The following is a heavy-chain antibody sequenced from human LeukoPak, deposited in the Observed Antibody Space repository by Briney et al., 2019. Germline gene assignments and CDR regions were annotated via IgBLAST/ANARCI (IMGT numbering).Heavy chain of an antibody. CDR2: IYPGDSDT. CDR3: ARDTGGAGDFDY. CDR1: GYSFTSYW. Sequence: GESLKISCKGSGYSFTSYWIGWVRQMPGKGLEWMGIIYPGDSDTRYGPSFQGQVTISADKSISTAYLQMSSLRAEDTAVYYCARDTGGAGDFDYWGQGTLVTVSS. D-gene: IGHD3-10*01. J-gene: IGHJ4*02. V-gene: IGHV5-51*01.